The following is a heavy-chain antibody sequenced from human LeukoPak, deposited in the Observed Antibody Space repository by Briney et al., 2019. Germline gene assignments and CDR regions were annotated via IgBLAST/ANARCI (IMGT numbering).Heavy chain of an antibody. J-gene: IGHJ4*02. Sequence: GGSLRLSCAASGFTFSSYSMNWVRQAPGKGLEWVSPISSSSSYIYYADSVKGRFTISRDNAKNSLYLQMNSLRAEDTAVYYCARSNRVETEYRGIDYWGQGTLVTVSS. CDR3: ARSNRVETEYRGIDY. D-gene: IGHD2-21*02. V-gene: IGHV3-21*01. CDR1: GFTFSSYS. CDR2: ISSSSSYI.